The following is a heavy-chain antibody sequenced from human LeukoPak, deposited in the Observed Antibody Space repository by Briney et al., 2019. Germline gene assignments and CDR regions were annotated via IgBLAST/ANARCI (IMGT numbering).Heavy chain of an antibody. J-gene: IGHJ5*02. D-gene: IGHD5-12*01. CDR1: GMSFNVYE. V-gene: IGHV3-30-3*01. Sequence: PGGSLRLSCAASGMSFNVYEMYWVRQSPGKGLEWVALISSDGFRKNYAESVKGRFTLSRDNSKNTMDLRMNNLRVEDTAVYYCARERRGYSYGTLDPWGQGTLVTVSS. CDR2: ISSDGFRK. CDR3: ARERRGYSYGTLDP.